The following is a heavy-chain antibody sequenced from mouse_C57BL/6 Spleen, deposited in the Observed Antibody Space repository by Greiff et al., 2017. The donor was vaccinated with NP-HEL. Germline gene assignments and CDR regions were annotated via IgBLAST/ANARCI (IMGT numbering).Heavy chain of an antibody. CDR1: GYTFTSYG. V-gene: IGHV1-58*01. CDR3: ARDDGYYAAWFAY. D-gene: IGHD2-3*01. CDR2: IYIGNGYT. J-gene: IGHJ3*01. Sequence: VQLKESGAELVRPGSSVKMSCKTSGYTFTSYGINWVKQRPGQGLEWIGYIYIGNGYTEYNEKFKGKATLTSDTSSSTAYMQLSSLTSEDSAIYFCARDDGYYAAWFAYWGQGTLVTVSA.